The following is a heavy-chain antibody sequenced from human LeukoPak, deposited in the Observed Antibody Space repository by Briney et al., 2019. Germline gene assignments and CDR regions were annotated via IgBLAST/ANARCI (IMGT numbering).Heavy chain of an antibody. J-gene: IGHJ5*02. CDR1: GFTFSSYS. D-gene: IGHD5-18*01. V-gene: IGHV3-21*01. CDR2: ISSNSSYI. Sequence: GGSLRLSCAASGFTFSSYSMNWVRQAPGKGLEWVSSISSNSSYIYYGDSVKGRFTISRDNAKNSLYLQMNSLRAEDTAVYYCATETGYNYGFDHWGQGTLVTVSS. CDR3: ATETGYNYGFDH.